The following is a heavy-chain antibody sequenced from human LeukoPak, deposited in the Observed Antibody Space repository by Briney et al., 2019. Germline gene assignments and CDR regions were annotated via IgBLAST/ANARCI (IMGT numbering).Heavy chain of an antibody. J-gene: IGHJ4*02. Sequence: PSETLSLTCAVSGYSIGSDYYWGWIRQPPGKGLEWIGSTYHTGTTYYNPSLKSRVTISLDTPKNQFSLRLSSVTAADTAVYYCASPSDYSFFWGQGILVTVSS. CDR2: TYHTGTT. D-gene: IGHD4-11*01. CDR1: GYSIGSDYY. CDR3: ASPSDYSFF. V-gene: IGHV4-38-2*01.